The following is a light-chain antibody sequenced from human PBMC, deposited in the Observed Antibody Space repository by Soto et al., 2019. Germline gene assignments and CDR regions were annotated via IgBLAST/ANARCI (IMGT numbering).Light chain of an antibody. J-gene: IGKJ5*01. CDR2: DAS. CDR1: QSVSSN. CDR3: QQRSNWPIT. Sequence: EIVMTQSPATLSVSPGERATLSCRASQSVSSNLAWYQQKPGQAPRLLIYDASNRATGIPARFGGSGSGTDFTLTISSLEPEDFAVYYCQQRSNWPITFGQGTRLEI. V-gene: IGKV3-11*01.